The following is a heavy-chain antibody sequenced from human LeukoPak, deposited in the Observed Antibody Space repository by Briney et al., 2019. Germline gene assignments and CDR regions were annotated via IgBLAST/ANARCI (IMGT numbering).Heavy chain of an antibody. CDR1: GGTFSSYA. J-gene: IGHJ4*02. CDR3: ARSDSSGRYYFDY. V-gene: IGHV1-69*05. CDR2: IIPIFGTA. D-gene: IGHD3-22*01. Sequence: ASVKVSCKPSGGTFSSYAISWVRQAPGQGLEWMGRIIPIFGTANYAQKFQGRVTITTDESTSTAYMELSSLRSEDTAVYYCARSDSSGRYYFDYWGQGTLVTVSS.